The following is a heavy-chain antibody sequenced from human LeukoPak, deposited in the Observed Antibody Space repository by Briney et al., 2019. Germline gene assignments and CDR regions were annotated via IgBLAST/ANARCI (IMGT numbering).Heavy chain of an antibody. Sequence: GGSLRLSCAASEFTFSNYWMSWVRQAPGKGPEWVASIKEDGSIKYYVDSVKGRFTISRDNAKNSLYLQMNSLRAEDTAVYYCARTLVGYGDYWGQGTLVTVSS. CDR1: EFTFSNYW. J-gene: IGHJ4*02. CDR2: IKEDGSIK. CDR3: ARTLVGYGDY. V-gene: IGHV3-7*01. D-gene: IGHD5-18*01.